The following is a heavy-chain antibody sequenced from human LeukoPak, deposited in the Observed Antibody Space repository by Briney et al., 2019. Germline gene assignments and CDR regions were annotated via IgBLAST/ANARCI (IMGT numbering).Heavy chain of an antibody. CDR2: ISGSSSTI. CDR1: GFTFSSYS. J-gene: IGHJ4*02. D-gene: IGHD2-2*01. CDR3: ARGDCTSIRCSQDFDY. V-gene: IGHV3-48*02. Sequence: GGSLRLSCVASGFTFSSYSMNWVRQAPGKGLEWVSYISGSSSTIYYAYSVKGRFTISRDDAKNSLYLQMNSLRDEDTAVYYCARGDCTSIRCSQDFDYWGQGTVVTVSS.